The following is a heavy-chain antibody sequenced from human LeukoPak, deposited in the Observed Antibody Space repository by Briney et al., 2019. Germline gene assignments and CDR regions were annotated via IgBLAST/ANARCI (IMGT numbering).Heavy chain of an antibody. Sequence: GASVKVSCKASGGTFSSYAISWVRQAPGQGLEWMGGIIPIFGTANYAQKFQGRVTITADESTSTAYMELSSLRSEDTAVYYCARYPTAGDAFDIWGQGTMVTVSS. D-gene: IGHD6-13*01. CDR2: IIPIFGTA. V-gene: IGHV1-69*13. CDR3: ARYPTAGDAFDI. CDR1: GGTFSSYA. J-gene: IGHJ3*02.